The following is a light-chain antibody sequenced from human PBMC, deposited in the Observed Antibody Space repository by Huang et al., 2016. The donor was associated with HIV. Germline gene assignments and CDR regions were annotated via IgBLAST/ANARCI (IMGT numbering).Light chain of an antibody. V-gene: IGKV3-11*01. J-gene: IGKJ2*01. CDR2: DTS. CDR3: QQPGS. CDR1: QSAGGY. Sequence: EIVLTQSPATLSLSPGERATLSCRASQSAGGYLAWYQQKPGQAPRLLIYDTSTRATGIPARFSGSGSETDFTLTISSLEPEDFAVYYCQQPGSFGQGTKVDIK.